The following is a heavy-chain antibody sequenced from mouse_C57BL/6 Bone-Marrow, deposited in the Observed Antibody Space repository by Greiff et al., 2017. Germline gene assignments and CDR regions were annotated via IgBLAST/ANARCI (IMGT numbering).Heavy chain of an antibody. V-gene: IGHV1-5*01. D-gene: IGHD2-2*01. J-gene: IGHJ2*01. CDR1: GYTFTSYW. CDR2: IYPGNSDT. Sequence: EVQLQQSGTVLARPGASVKMSCKTSGYTFTSYWMHWVKQRPGQGLEWIGAIYPGNSDTSYNQKFKGKAKLTAVTSASTAYMELSSLTNEDSAVYYCTRRGVTTGYYFDYWGQGTTLTVSS. CDR3: TRRGVTTGYYFDY.